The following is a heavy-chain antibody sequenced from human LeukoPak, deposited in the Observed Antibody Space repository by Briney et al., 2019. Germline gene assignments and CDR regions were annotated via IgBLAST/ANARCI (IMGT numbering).Heavy chain of an antibody. CDR1: GGSFSGYY. D-gene: IGHD2-15*01. CDR3: AREVVAATYYGMDV. J-gene: IGHJ6*02. Sequence: SETLSLTCAVYGGSFSGYYWSWIRQPPGKGLEWIGEINHSGSTNYNPSLKSRVTISVDTFKNQFSLKLSSVTAADTAVYYCAREVVAATYYGMDVWGQGTTVTVSS. CDR2: INHSGST. V-gene: IGHV4-34*01.